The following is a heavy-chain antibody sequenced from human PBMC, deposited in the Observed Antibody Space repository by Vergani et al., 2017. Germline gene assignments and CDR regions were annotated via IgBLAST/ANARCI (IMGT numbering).Heavy chain of an antibody. J-gene: IGHJ6*03. Sequence: QVQLQQWGGGLLKPSETLSLTCVVNGGSFTSYHWTWIRQSPGEGLEGVGDIDHTGRPDYSPSLKIGLTMSVDKSRNQFSLTLNSVTANYTALYFFARVNTETNGHLYYYYYMDVWGQGTAVTVS. D-gene: IGHD4-11*01. CDR3: ARVNTETNGHLYYYYYMDV. CDR1: GGSFTSYH. V-gene: IGHV4-34*01. CDR2: IDHTGRP.